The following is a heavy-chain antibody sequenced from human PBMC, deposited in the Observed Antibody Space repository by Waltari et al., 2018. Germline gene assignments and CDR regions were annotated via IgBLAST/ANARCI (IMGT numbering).Heavy chain of an antibody. D-gene: IGHD4-17*01. J-gene: IGHJ4*02. CDR1: GFTFSSYW. CDR3: ARLHASTVTTFYFDY. Sequence: VQLVESGGGVVQPGRSLRLSCAASGFTFSSYWMSWVRQAPGKGLEWVANIKQDGSEKYYVDSVKGRFTISRDNAKNSLYLQMNSLRAEDTAVYYCARLHASTVTTFYFDYWGQGTLVTVSS. V-gene: IGHV3-7*01. CDR2: IKQDGSEK.